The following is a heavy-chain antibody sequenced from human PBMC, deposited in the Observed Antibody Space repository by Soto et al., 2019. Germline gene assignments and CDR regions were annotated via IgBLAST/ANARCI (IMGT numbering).Heavy chain of an antibody. J-gene: IGHJ4*02. D-gene: IGHD4-17*01. V-gene: IGHV2-5*02. CDR1: GFSLSTSGVG. Sequence: QITLKESGPTLVKPTQTLTLTCTFSGFSLSTSGVGVGWIRQPPGKALEWLALIYWDHDKRYSPSLKSRLTIPKHTSKNQVVLTMTNMDPVDTATYYCAHSVPTTVTTSHFDYWGQGTLVTVSS. CDR3: AHSVPTTVTTSHFDY. CDR2: IYWDHDK.